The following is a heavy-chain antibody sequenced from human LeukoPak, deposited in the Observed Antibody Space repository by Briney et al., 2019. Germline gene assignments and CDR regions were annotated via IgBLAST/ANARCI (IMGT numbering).Heavy chain of an antibody. CDR1: GFTFSSYA. J-gene: IGHJ6*02. V-gene: IGHV3-30*04. CDR2: ISYDGSNK. CDR3: ARGFGPIVGATIRGGGYYYYGMDV. Sequence: GGSLRLSCAASGFTFSSYAMHWVRQAPGKGLEWVAVISYDGSNKYYADSVKGRFTISRDNSKNTLYLQMNSLRAEDTAVYYCARGFGPIVGATIRGGGYYYYGMDVWGQGTTVTVSS. D-gene: IGHD1-26*01.